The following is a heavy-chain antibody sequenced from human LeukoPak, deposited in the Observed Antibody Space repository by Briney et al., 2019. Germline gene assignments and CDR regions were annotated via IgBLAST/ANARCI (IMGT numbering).Heavy chain of an antibody. D-gene: IGHD6-13*01. V-gene: IGHV1-2*02. CDR1: GYTFTGYY. J-gene: IGHJ4*02. Sequence: ASVKVSCKASGYTFTGYYMHWVRQAPGQGLEWMGWINPDSGGTNFAQKFQGRVTMTRDTSISTAYMDLSRLRSDDTAVYYCAREAAVAGTGVYFDYWGQRTLVTVSS. CDR2: INPDSGGT. CDR3: AREAAVAGTGVYFDY.